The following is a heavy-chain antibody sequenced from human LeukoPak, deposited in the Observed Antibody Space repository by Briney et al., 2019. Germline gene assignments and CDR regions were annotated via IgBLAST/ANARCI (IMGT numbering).Heavy chain of an antibody. CDR3: ARRAIAVAVYFDY. CDR1: GGSISSYY. Sequence: SETLSLTCTVSGGSISSYYWRWIRQPPGKGLEWIGYIYYSGSTNYNPSLKSRVTISVDTSKNQFSLKLSSVTAVDTAVYYCARRAIAVAVYFDYWGQGTLVTVSS. J-gene: IGHJ4*02. D-gene: IGHD6-19*01. V-gene: IGHV4-59*08. CDR2: IYYSGST.